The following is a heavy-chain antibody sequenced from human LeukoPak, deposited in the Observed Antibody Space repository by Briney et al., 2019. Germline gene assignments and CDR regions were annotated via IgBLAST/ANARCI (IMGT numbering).Heavy chain of an antibody. D-gene: IGHD1-26*01. CDR1: GFTFSSYA. CDR3: ARGFSGRKGSFDS. Sequence: GGSLRLSCAASGFTFSSYAMNWDRQSPGKGLEWLLYISSSSNTIDYADSVKGRFTVYRDNANNSLYLQMNSLRAEDTAVYYCARGFSGRKGSFDSWGQGTLVTVSS. V-gene: IGHV3-48*04. J-gene: IGHJ4*02. CDR2: ISSSSNTI.